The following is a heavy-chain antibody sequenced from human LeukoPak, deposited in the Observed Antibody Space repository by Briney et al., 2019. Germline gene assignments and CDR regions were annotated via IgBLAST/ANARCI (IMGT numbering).Heavy chain of an antibody. Sequence: VASVRVSCKASGGTFSSYAISWVRQAPGQGLEWMGGIIPIFGTANYAQKFQGRVTITADKSTSTAYMELSSLRSEDTAVYYCARDGTNYYDSSGYYVYYYYYYMDVWGKGTTVTVSS. D-gene: IGHD3-22*01. CDR1: GGTFSSYA. CDR2: IIPIFGTA. CDR3: ARDGTNYYDSSGYYVYYYYYYMDV. V-gene: IGHV1-69*06. J-gene: IGHJ6*03.